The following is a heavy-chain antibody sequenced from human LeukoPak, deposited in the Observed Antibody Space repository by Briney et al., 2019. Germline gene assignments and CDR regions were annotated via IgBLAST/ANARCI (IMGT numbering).Heavy chain of an antibody. Sequence: GGSLRLSCGASGFTFSTYDMHWVRQATGKGLEWVSIVGTAGDTYYPDSGKGRFTLSRENARNSLYLQMNSLTAGDTAVYYCARGGGGWYFDLWGRGTLVTVSS. CDR2: VGTAGDT. J-gene: IGHJ2*01. CDR3: ARGGGGWYFDL. V-gene: IGHV3-13*01. D-gene: IGHD3-16*01. CDR1: GFTFSTYD.